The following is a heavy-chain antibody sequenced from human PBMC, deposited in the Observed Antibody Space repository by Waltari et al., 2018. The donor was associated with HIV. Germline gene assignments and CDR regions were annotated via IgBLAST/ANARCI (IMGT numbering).Heavy chain of an antibody. CDR3: ARDSRGSTWSLNWFDP. CDR1: GFLFNSYS. Sequence: EVQLVESGGGPVKPGESLRLSCVTSGFLFNSYSMNWVRQAPGKGPEWVSSISISGNFKHYADSVKGRFTISRDNAENSLYLQMNGLRAEDTAIYYCARDSRGSTWSLNWFDPWGQGTLVTVSS. D-gene: IGHD6-6*01. J-gene: IGHJ5*02. CDR2: ISISGNFK. V-gene: IGHV3-21*02.